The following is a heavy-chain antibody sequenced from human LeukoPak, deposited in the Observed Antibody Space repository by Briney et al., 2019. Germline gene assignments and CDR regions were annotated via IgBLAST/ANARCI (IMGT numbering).Heavy chain of an antibody. CDR2: ISSSGSTI. Sequence: GGSLRLSCAASGFTFSSYEMNWVRQAPGKGLEWVSYISSSGSTIYYADSVKGRFTISRDNAKNSLYLQMNSLRAEDTAVYYCARESSGYYGKGFDYWGQGTLVTVSS. D-gene: IGHD3-22*01. V-gene: IGHV3-48*03. CDR3: ARESSGYYGKGFDY. CDR1: GFTFSSYE. J-gene: IGHJ4*02.